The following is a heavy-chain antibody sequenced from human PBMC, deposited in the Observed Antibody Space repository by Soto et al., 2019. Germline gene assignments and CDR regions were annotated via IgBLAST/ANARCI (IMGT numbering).Heavy chain of an antibody. V-gene: IGHV3-23*01. J-gene: IGHJ4*02. CDR1: GFTFNNYA. CDR2: ITGSGGDT. D-gene: IGHD2-2*01. Sequence: TGGSLRLSCAASGFTFNNYAMGWVRQAPGKGLEWVSAITGSGGDTYYVDSAKGRFTISRDNSKNTVYLQMNSLRAEDTAVYYCAKLGSSSWSPHYYFDYWGQGTLVTVSS. CDR3: AKLGSSSWSPHYYFDY.